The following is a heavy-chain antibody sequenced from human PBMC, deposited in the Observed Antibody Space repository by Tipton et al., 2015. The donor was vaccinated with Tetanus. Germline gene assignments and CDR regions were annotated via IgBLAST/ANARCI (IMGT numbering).Heavy chain of an antibody. V-gene: IGHV3-11*01. D-gene: IGHD3/OR15-3a*01. CDR3: ARGIWTGSYTHFDC. CDR1: GFIFSDYY. Sequence: SLRLSCEASGFIFSDYYMSWIRQAPGKGLEWISYITESDNTIYYADSVKGRFTISRDNAKSSVYLQMNYLSAQDTAVYYCARGIWTGSYTHFDCWGQGTLVTVSS. J-gene: IGHJ4*02. CDR2: ITESDNTI.